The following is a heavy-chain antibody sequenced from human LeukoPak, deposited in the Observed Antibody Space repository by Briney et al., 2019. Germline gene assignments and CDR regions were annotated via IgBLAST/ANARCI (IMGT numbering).Heavy chain of an antibody. J-gene: IGHJ4*02. CDR2: INHSGST. D-gene: IGHD4-17*01. V-gene: IGHV4-34*01. CDR1: GGSFSGYY. Sequence: PSETLSLTCAVYGGSFSGYYWSWIRQPPGKGLEWIGEINHSGSTNYNPSLKSRVTISVDTSKNQFSLKLSSVTAADTAVYYCARGPGDYVGRFDYWGQGTLVTVSS. CDR3: ARGPGDYVGRFDY.